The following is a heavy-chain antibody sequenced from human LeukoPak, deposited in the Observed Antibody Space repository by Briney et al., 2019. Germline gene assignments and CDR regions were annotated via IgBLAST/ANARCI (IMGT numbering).Heavy chain of an antibody. CDR1: GFTFSSYW. J-gene: IGHJ6*03. CDR3: ARDATPYYYYMDV. CDR2: IKQDGSEK. V-gene: IGHV3-7*01. Sequence: GGSLRLSCAASGFTFSSYWMRWARQAPGKGLEWVANIKQDGSEKYYVDSVKGRFTISRDNAKNSMSLQMNSLRAEDTAVYYCARDATPYYYYMDVWGKGTTVTVSS.